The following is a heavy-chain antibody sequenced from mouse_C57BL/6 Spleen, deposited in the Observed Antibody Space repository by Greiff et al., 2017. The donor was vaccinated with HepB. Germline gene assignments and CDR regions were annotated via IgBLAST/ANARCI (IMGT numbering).Heavy chain of an antibody. J-gene: IGHJ3*01. CDR3: ARAPSYYYGSSPFAY. Sequence: VQLQQPGAELVRPGTSVKLSCKASGYTFTSYWMHWVKQRPGQGLEWIGVIDPSDSYTNYNQKFKGKATLTVDTSSSTAYMQLSSLTSEDSAVYYCARAPSYYYGSSPFAYWGQGTLVTVSA. D-gene: IGHD1-1*01. CDR1: GYTFTSYW. CDR2: IDPSDSYT. V-gene: IGHV1-59*01.